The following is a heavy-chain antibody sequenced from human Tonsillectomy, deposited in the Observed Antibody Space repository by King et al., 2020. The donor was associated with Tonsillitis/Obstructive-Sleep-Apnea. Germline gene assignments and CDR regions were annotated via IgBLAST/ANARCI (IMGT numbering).Heavy chain of an antibody. J-gene: IGHJ4*02. D-gene: IGHD2-15*01. Sequence: QLQESGPGLVKPSQTLSLTCTVSGGSISSGGYYWSWIRQHPGKGLEWIGYIYYSGSTYYTPSLESLVTISVDTSKNQYSLKLSSVTAADTAVYYCARSELYCSGGSCYSGELRYWGQGTLVTVSS. CDR1: GGSISSGGYY. CDR3: ARSELYCSGGSCYSGELRY. V-gene: IGHV4-31*01. CDR2: IYYSGST.